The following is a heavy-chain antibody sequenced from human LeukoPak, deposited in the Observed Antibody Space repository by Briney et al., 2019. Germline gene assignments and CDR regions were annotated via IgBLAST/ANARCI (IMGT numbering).Heavy chain of an antibody. J-gene: IGHJ3*02. V-gene: IGHV1-69*05. CDR3: ASLMMVLEMATAMEAFDI. Sequence: SVKVSCKASGGTFSSYAISWVRQAPGQGLEWMGRIIPIFGTANFAQKFQGRVTITTDESTSTAYMELSSLRSEDTAVYYCASLMMVLEMATAMEAFDIWGQGTMVTVSS. D-gene: IGHD5-24*01. CDR2: IIPIFGTA. CDR1: GGTFSSYA.